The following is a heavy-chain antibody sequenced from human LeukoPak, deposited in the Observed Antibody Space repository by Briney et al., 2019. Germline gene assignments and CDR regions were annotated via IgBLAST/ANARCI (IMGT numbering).Heavy chain of an antibody. D-gene: IGHD5-24*01. V-gene: IGHV3-66*01. Sequence: GGSLRLSCAASGFTVSSNYMSRVRQAPGKGLEWVSVIYSGGSTYYADSVKGRFTISRDNSKNTLYLQMNSLRAEDTAVYYCARDSDGYIDYFDYWGQGTLVTVSS. CDR3: ARDSDGYIDYFDY. J-gene: IGHJ4*02. CDR1: GFTVSSNY. CDR2: IYSGGST.